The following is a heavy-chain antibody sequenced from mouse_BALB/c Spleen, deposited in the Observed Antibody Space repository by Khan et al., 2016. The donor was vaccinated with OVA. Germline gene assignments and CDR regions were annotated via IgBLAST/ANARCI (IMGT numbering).Heavy chain of an antibody. CDR2: INTYTGEP. J-gene: IGHJ4*01. Sequence: QVQLKESGPELKKPGETVKISCKASGYTFTNYGMNWVKQAPGKGLKWMGWINTYTGEPTYTDDFKGRFAFSLDTSASTAYLQINNLKNEDTATYFCARHPHFSYVMVYWGQGTSVTVSS. CDR3: ARHPHFSYVMVY. CDR1: GYTFTNYG. V-gene: IGHV9-3-1*01.